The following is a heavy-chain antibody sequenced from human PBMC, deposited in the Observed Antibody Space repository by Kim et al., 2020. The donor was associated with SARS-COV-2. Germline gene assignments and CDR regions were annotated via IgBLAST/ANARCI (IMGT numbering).Heavy chain of an antibody. Sequence: GGSLRLSCAASGFTFSSYWMNWVRQAPGKGLVWVSRINSDGSSTSYADSVKGRFTISRDNAKNTLYLQMNSLRAEDTAVYYCARARARLELLGDYYGMDVWGQGTTVTVSS. CDR3: ARARARLELLGDYYGMDV. CDR2: INSDGSST. J-gene: IGHJ6*02. CDR1: GFTFSSYW. V-gene: IGHV3-74*01. D-gene: IGHD1-26*01.